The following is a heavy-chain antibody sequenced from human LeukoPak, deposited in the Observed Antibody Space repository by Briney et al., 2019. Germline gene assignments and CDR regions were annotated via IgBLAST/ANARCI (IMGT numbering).Heavy chain of an antibody. J-gene: IGHJ5*02. Sequence: SQTLSLTCTVSGGSISSGDYYWSWIRQPPGKGLEWIGYIYYNGSTYYNPSLKSRVTISVDTSKNQFSLKLSSVTAADTAVYYCARTSWGGAWFDPWGQGTLVTVSS. V-gene: IGHV4-30-4*08. CDR3: ARTSWGGAWFDP. CDR2: IYYNGST. CDR1: GGSISSGDYY. D-gene: IGHD7-27*01.